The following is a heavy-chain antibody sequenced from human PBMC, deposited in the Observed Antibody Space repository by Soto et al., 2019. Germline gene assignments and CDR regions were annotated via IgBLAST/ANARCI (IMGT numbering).Heavy chain of an antibody. D-gene: IGHD3-10*01. CDR2: IYYSGST. Sequence: SETLSLTCTVSGGSISSSSYYWGWIRQPPGKGLEWIGSIYYSGSTYYNPSLKSRVTISVDTSKNQFSLKLSSVTAADTAVYYCAINSPRMVRGVIRVGPFDYWGQGTLVTVSS. CDR1: GGSISSSSYY. CDR3: AINSPRMVRGVIRVGPFDY. J-gene: IGHJ4*02. V-gene: IGHV4-39*01.